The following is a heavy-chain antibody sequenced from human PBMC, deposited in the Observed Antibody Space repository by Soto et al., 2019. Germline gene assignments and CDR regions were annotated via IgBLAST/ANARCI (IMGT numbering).Heavy chain of an antibody. CDR3: AIWVAGNSIFLQY. Sequence: EVQLLASGGGLVQPGGALRLSCAASGFTFNNYAITWFRQDAGRGLEWVSTISETGASTYYGDSVRGRFTISRDNSRSTAFLQMNSLRAEDTAVYFCAIWVAGNSIFLQYWGQGTLVTVSS. D-gene: IGHD2-21*01. CDR2: ISETGAST. CDR1: GFTFNNYA. V-gene: IGHV3-23*01. J-gene: IGHJ1*01.